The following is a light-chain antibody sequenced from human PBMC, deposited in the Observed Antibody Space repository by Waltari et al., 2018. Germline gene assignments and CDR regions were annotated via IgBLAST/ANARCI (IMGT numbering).Light chain of an antibody. CDR1: SSNIGSNY. J-gene: IGLJ3*02. CDR2: RNN. Sequence: QSVLTQPPSASGTPGQRVTISCSGSSSNIGSNYLYWYQQLPGAAPKLLIYRNNRGPSGVPVGFSGSRSGTSASLAISGLRSGDEADYYCAAWDDSLSGRVFGGGTKLTVL. CDR3: AAWDDSLSGRV. V-gene: IGLV1-47*01.